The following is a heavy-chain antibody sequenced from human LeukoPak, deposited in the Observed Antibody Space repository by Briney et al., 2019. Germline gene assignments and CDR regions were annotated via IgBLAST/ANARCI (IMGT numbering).Heavy chain of an antibody. CDR3: AKVNPHYDFWSGYYFDY. Sequence: GGSLRLSCAASGFTFSSYAMSWVRQAPGKGLEWVSAISGSGGSTYYADSVKGRFTISRDNSKNTLYLQMNSLRAEDTAVYYCAKVNPHYDFWSGYYFDYWGQGTLVTVSS. CDR2: ISGSGGST. V-gene: IGHV3-23*01. CDR1: GFTFSSYA. D-gene: IGHD3-3*01. J-gene: IGHJ4*02.